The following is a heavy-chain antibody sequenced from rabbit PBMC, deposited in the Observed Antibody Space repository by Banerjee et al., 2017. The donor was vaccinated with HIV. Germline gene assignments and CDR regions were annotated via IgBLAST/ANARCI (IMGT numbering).Heavy chain of an antibody. V-gene: IGHV1S40*01. J-gene: IGHJ4*01. CDR2: INTSTGNN. D-gene: IGHD2-1*01. CDR3: WREDNDGGGPFDL. Sequence: QSLQESGGGLFQPGGSLALTCKASGFSLSNKYVMCWVRQAPGKGLEWIACINTSTGNNVYAIWAKGRFTISKTSSTTVTLQMTSLTAADTATYFCWREDNDGGGPFDLWGPGTLVTVS. CDR1: GFSLSNKYV.